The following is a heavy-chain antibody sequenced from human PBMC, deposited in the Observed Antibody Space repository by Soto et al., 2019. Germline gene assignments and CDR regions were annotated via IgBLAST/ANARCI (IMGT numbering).Heavy chain of an antibody. D-gene: IGHD2-2*01. Sequence: GGSLRLSCAASGFTFSSYSMNWVRQAPGKGLEWVSSISGSSSYIYYTDSVKGRFTISRDNAKNSLYLQMNSLRAEDTAVYYCATSKAYQLLFSWFDPWGQGTLVTVSS. CDR3: ATSKAYQLLFSWFDP. CDR2: ISGSSSYI. CDR1: GFTFSSYS. J-gene: IGHJ5*02. V-gene: IGHV3-21*01.